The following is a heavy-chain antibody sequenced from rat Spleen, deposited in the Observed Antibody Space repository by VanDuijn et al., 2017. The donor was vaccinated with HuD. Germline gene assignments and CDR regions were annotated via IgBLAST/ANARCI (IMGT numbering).Heavy chain of an antibody. CDR3: TTHEGSSGFAY. D-gene: IGHD1-11*01. CDR2: ISPTGGST. V-gene: IGHV5-19*01. CDR1: GFTFSNYG. Sequence: EVQLVESGGGLVQPGRSLKLSCAASGFTFSNYGMHWIRQAPTKGLEWVASISPTGGSTSYRDSVKGRFTISRDNAKSTLCLHMDSLRSEDTATYYCTTHEGSSGFAYWGQGTLVTVSS. J-gene: IGHJ3*01.